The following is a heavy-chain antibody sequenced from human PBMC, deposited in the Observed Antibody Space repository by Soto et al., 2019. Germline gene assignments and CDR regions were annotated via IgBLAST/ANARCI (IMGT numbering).Heavy chain of an antibody. Sequence: GGSLRLSCEASGFTFSSYWMSWVRQAPGKGLEWVANIKLDGSERYYVDSVRGRFTISRDNAKNSLFLQVDSLRAEDTAVYYCARAVKLAVPAATGYFDFWGQGTLVTVSS. V-gene: IGHV3-7*03. CDR3: ARAVKLAVPAATGYFDF. J-gene: IGHJ4*03. CDR1: GFTFSSYW. D-gene: IGHD6-13*01. CDR2: IKLDGSER.